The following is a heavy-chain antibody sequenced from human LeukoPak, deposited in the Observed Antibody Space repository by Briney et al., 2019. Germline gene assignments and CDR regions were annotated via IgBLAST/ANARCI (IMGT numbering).Heavy chain of an antibody. CDR3: ARRGYSYGDFDY. D-gene: IGHD5-18*01. J-gene: IGHJ4*02. CDR1: GGSISSYY. CDR2: IYYSGST. Sequence: PSETLSLTCTVSGGSISSYYWSWIRQPPGKGLEWIGYIYYSGSTNYNPSLKSRVTISVDTSKNQFSLQLNSVTAADTAVYYCARRGYSYGDFDYWGQGTLVTVSS. V-gene: IGHV4-59*08.